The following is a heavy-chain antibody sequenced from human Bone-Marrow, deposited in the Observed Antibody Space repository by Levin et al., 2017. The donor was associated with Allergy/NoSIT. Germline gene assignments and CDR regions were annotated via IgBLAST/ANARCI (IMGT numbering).Heavy chain of an antibody. CDR1: GYTFTSYW. Sequence: SGESLKISCKTSGYTFTSYWIVWVRQMPGKGLEWMGRIDPSDSYTYYNEPFQGHVSFSVDKSVGTAYLHWSSLQASDAAMYYCARQPTPRQGRGSCCYHLDFWGQGALVTVSS. CDR3: ARQPTPRQGRGSCCYHLDF. V-gene: IGHV5-10-1*01. J-gene: IGHJ4*02. D-gene: IGHD2-2*01. CDR2: IDPSDSYT.